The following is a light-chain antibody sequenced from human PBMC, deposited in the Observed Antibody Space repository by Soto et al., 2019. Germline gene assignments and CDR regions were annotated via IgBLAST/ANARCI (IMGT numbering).Light chain of an antibody. CDR1: QSVTSS. V-gene: IGKV3-15*01. J-gene: IGKJ4*01. Sequence: EIVLTQSPVTLSLSPGERATLFCRASQSVTSSSIAWHQQKPGQAPRLLIYDTSTRATGVPARFSGSRSGPEFTLTINSLQSEDFAIYYCQPYNNWPLTFGGGTKVDIK. CDR3: QPYNNWPLT. CDR2: DTS.